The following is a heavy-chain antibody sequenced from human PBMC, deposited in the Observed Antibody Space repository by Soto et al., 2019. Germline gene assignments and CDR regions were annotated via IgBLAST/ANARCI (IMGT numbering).Heavy chain of an antibody. V-gene: IGHV3-7*03. CDR3: ARPHNNYVAS. CDR1: GFTFSSYW. CDR2: IKQDGSEK. Sequence: SGGSLRLSCAASGFTFSSYWMSWVRQAPGKGLEWVANIKQDGSEKYYVDSVKGRFTISRDNAKSITTTYLQWDSLKASDTAMYFCARPHNNYVASWGQGTLVTVSS. D-gene: IGHD2-21*01. J-gene: IGHJ4*02.